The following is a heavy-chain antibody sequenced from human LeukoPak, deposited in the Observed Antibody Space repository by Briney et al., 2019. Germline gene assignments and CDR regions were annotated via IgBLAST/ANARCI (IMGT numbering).Heavy chain of an antibody. D-gene: IGHD5-18*01. CDR3: ARGQKYRSGYTVTELGSGYFDY. CDR2: INHSGST. V-gene: IGHV4-34*01. CDR1: GGSFSGYY. Sequence: SETLSLTCAVYGGSFSGYYWSWIRQPPGKGLEWIGEINHSGSTNNNPSLKSRVTISVDTSKNQFSLKLSSVTAADTAVYYCARGQKYRSGYTVTELGSGYFDYWGQGTLVTVSS. J-gene: IGHJ4*02.